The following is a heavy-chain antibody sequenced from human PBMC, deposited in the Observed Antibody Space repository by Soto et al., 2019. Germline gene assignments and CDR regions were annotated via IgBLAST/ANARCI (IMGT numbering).Heavy chain of an antibody. CDR2: IIPIFAKP. D-gene: IGHD1-7*01. CDR1: GDTFSSYS. Sequence: QVQLIQSGAELKRPGSSVKVSCKASGDTFSSYSITWLRQAPGQRLEWMGGIIPIFAKPTYAQKFQGRVASTADDSTITVYMELTSLTSEDTAVYYCASGPGIWNSFYSWGQGTPLSVSS. CDR3: ASGPGIWNSFYS. J-gene: IGHJ3*02. V-gene: IGHV1-69*01.